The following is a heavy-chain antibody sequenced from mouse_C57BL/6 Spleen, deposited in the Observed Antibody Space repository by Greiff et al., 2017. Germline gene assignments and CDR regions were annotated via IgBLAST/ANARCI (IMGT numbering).Heavy chain of an antibody. CDR1: GYTFTSYW. CDR3: ARWVFITTVVATRYYAMDY. V-gene: IGHV1-53*01. J-gene: IGHJ4*01. Sequence: QVQLKQPGTELVKPGASVKLSCKASGYTFTSYWMHWVKQRPGQGLEWIGNINPSNGGTNYNEKFKSKATLTVDKSSSTAYMQLSSLTSEDSAVYYCARWVFITTVVATRYYAMDYWGQGTSVTVSS. D-gene: IGHD1-1*01. CDR2: INPSNGGT.